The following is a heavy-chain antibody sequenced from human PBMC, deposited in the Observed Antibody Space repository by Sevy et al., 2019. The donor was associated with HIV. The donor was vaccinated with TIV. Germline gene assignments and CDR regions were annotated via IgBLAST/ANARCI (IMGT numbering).Heavy chain of an antibody. CDR1: GFTFSKYS. Sequence: GGSLRLSCEASGFTFSKYSMSWVRQAPGKGLEWVSTFSFGCGRINYAGSVKDRFTISRDDSKNTRNLQMNSLRAEDTAVYYCAREGCTKPHDYWGQGTLVTVSS. V-gene: IGHV3-23*01. CDR3: AREGCTKPHDY. CDR2: FSFGCGRI. D-gene: IGHD2-8*01. J-gene: IGHJ4*02.